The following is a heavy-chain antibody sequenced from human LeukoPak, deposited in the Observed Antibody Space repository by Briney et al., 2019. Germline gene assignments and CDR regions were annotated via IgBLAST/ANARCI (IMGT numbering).Heavy chain of an antibody. Sequence: GGSLRLSCAASGFTFSSYSMNWVRQAPGKGLEWVSSISSSGSYIYYADSVKGRFTISRGNAKNSLYLQMNSLRAEDTAVYYCARGLRGYNYGYGIMYYYYYMDVWGKGTTVTVSS. J-gene: IGHJ6*03. D-gene: IGHD5-18*01. V-gene: IGHV3-21*01. CDR2: ISSSGSYI. CDR3: ARGLRGYNYGYGIMYYYYYMDV. CDR1: GFTFSSYS.